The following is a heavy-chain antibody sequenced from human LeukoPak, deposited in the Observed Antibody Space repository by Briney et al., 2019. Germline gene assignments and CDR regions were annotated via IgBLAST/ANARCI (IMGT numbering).Heavy chain of an antibody. J-gene: IGHJ6*03. V-gene: IGHV1-69*13. CDR3: ASQDIVVVPAAIGLSYYYYYYMDV. D-gene: IGHD2-2*02. Sequence: SVNVSCKASGGTFSSYAISWVRQAPGQGLEWMGRIIPIFGTANYAQKFQGRVTITADESTSTAYMELSSLRSEDTAVYYCASQDIVVVPAAIGLSYYYYYYMDVWGKGTTVTVSS. CDR2: IIPIFGTA. CDR1: GGTFSSYA.